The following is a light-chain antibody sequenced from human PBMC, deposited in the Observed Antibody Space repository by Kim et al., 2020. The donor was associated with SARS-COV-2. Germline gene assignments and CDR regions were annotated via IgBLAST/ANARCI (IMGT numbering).Light chain of an antibody. CDR3: QQYHDWWT. CDR2: GAS. V-gene: IGKV3-15*01. J-gene: IGKJ1*01. Sequence: SGSPGERVTRSNRAIQSVTNNLAWYQQKPGQAPRLIIYGASTRATGFPARFSGSGSGTEFTLTISSLQSEDSAVYYCQQYHDWWTFGQGTKVDSK. CDR1: QSVTNN.